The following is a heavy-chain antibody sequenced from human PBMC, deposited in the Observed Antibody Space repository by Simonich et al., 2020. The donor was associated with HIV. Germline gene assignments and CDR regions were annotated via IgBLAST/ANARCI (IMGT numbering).Heavy chain of an antibody. Sequence: EVQLVESGGGLVKPGGSLRLSCAASGFTFSSYSMNWVRQAPGKGLECVSSISSSSSYIYYADSVKGRFTISRDNAKNSLYLQMNSLRAEDTAVYYWARDGRKGSSTSCSDYWGQGTLVTVSS. J-gene: IGHJ4*02. CDR3: ARDGRKGSSTSCSDY. V-gene: IGHV3-21*01. D-gene: IGHD2-2*01. CDR2: ISSSSSYI. CDR1: GFTFSSYS.